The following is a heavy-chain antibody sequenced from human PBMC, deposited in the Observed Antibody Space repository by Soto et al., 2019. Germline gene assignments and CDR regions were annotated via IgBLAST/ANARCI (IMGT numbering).Heavy chain of an antibody. CDR1: GFTVSSNY. CDR2: IYSGGST. CDR3: ARDRRYYYDSSGVLDY. V-gene: IGHV3-66*01. J-gene: IGHJ4*02. Sequence: EVQLVESGGGLVQPGGSLRLSCAASGFTVSSNYMSWVRQAPGKGLEWVSVIYSGGSTYYADSVKGRFTISRDNSKNTLYLQMNSLRAEDTAVYYCARDRRYYYDSSGVLDYWGQGTLVTVSS. D-gene: IGHD3-22*01.